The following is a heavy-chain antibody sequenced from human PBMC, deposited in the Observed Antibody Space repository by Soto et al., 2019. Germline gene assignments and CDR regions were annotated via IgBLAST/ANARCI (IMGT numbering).Heavy chain of an antibody. V-gene: IGHV3-15*05. CDR2: IKSNAAKAPP. CDR3: SWQRTTSFYFHS. CDR1: GLTFRDAW. D-gene: IGHD1-1*01. Sequence: GGSLRLSCAVSGLTFRDAWMNWVRQAPGKGLEWVGNIKSNAAKAPPEYAESVKGRFIISRDDPKNTVYLQMSGLKTEDTAVYYCSWQRTTSFYFHSWGQGTLVTVSS. J-gene: IGHJ4*02.